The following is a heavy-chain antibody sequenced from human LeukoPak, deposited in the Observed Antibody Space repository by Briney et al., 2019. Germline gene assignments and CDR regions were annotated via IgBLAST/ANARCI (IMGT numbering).Heavy chain of an antibody. Sequence: GASVKVSCKASGYTFTSYGISWVRQAPGQGLEWMGRIIPILGIANYAQKFQGRATITADKSTSTAYMELSSLRSEDTAVYYCAREGSSPTVSQYYFDYWGQGTLVTVSS. CDR1: GYTFTSYG. V-gene: IGHV1-69*04. CDR3: AREGSSPTVSQYYFDY. D-gene: IGHD6-13*01. CDR2: IIPILGIA. J-gene: IGHJ4*02.